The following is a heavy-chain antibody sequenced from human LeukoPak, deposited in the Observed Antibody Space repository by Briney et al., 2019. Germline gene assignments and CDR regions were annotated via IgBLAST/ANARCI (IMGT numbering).Heavy chain of an antibody. CDR1: GFTFSSYG. CDR2: ISGSGGST. V-gene: IGHV3-23*01. J-gene: IGHJ4*02. CDR3: ARRAGAYSHPYDY. D-gene: IGHD4/OR15-4a*01. Sequence: GGSLRLSCAASGFTFSSYGMSWVRQAPGKGLEWVSAISGSGGSTYYTDSVKGRFTISRDNSKNTLYLQMNSLRAEDTAVYYCARRAGAYSHPYDYWGQGTLVTVSS.